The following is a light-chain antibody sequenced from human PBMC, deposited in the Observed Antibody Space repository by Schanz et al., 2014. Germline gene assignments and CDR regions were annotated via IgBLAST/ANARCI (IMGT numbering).Light chain of an antibody. V-gene: IGLV2-14*01. Sequence: QSVLTQPASVSGSPGQSITITCTGTSSDVGGYKYVSWFQQHPGKAPKLLIYDVSNRPSGVPDRFSGSKSGNTASLAITGLQADDEADYYCQSYDGSLSGSKVFGTGTKLTVL. CDR1: SSDVGGYKY. CDR3: QSYDGSLSGSKV. J-gene: IGLJ1*01. CDR2: DVS.